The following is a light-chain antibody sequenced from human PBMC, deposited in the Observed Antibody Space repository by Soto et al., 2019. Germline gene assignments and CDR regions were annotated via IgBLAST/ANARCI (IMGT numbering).Light chain of an antibody. V-gene: IGKV1-5*03. CDR1: QSINNW. J-gene: IGKJ1*01. CDR3: LQYNSYSRGT. Sequence: DIQMTQSPSTLSASVGDRVTITCRASQSINNWLAWYQQQPGKVPRLLIYTASTLESGVPSRFSGSGSGTEFTLTISSLQPDDFANYYCLQYNSYSRGTFGQGTKVEIK. CDR2: TAS.